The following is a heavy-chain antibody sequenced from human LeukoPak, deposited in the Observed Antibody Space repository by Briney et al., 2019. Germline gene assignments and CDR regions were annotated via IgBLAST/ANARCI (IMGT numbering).Heavy chain of an antibody. CDR2: ISYDGSNK. D-gene: IGHD3-9*01. Sequence: AGRSLRLSCAASGFTFSSYGMHWVRQAPGKGLEWVAVISYDGSNKYYADSVKGRFTISRDNSKNTLYLQMNSLRAEDTAVYYCAKDFRLRYFDWFGSNFEYWGQGTLVTVSS. V-gene: IGHV3-30*18. CDR3: AKDFRLRYFDWFGSNFEY. CDR1: GFTFSSYG. J-gene: IGHJ4*02.